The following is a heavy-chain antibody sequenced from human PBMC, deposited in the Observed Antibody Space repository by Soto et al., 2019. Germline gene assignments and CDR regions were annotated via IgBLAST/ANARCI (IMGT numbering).Heavy chain of an antibody. CDR1: GFTFSSYG. D-gene: IGHD3-22*01. V-gene: IGHV3-33*01. Sequence: GGSLRLSCAASGFTFSSYGMHWVRQAPGKGLEWVAVIWYDGSNKYYADSVKGRFTISRDNSKNTLYLQMNSLRAEDTAVYYCASGLYYDSSGYYYNYAFDIWGQGTMVTVS. CDR3: ASGLYYDSSGYYYNYAFDI. J-gene: IGHJ3*02. CDR2: IWYDGSNK.